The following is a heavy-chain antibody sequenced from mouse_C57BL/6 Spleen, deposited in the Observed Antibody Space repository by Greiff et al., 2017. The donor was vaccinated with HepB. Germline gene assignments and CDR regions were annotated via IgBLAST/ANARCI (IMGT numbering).Heavy chain of an antibody. V-gene: IGHV1-69*01. CDR3: ARGYYGSGGYFDV. CDR2: IDPSDSYT. CDR1: GYTFTSYW. Sequence: QVQLQQPGAELVMPGASVKLSCKASGYTFTSYWMHWVKQRPGQGLEWIGEIDPSDSYTNYNQKFKGKSTLTVDKSSSTAYMQLSSLTSEDSAVYYCARGYYGSGGYFDVWGTGTTVTVSS. J-gene: IGHJ1*03. D-gene: IGHD1-1*01.